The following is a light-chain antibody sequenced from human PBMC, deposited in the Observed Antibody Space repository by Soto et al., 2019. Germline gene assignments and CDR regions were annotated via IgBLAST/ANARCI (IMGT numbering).Light chain of an antibody. J-gene: IGLJ2*01. V-gene: IGLV2-14*01. CDR3: SSYTSSSTLDVV. Sequence: QSALTQPPSASGSPGQSVTIPCTGTYSDIGAYNYVSWYQQHPGKAPKLMIYEVSNRPSGVSNRFSGSKSVNTASLTISGLQAEDEADYYCSSYTSSSTLDVVFGGGTKLTVL. CDR1: YSDIGAYNY. CDR2: EVS.